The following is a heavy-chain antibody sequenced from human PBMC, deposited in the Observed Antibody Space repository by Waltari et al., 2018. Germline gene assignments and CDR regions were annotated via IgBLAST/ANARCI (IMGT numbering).Heavy chain of an antibody. J-gene: IGHJ4*02. CDR1: GFIFRNYA. CDR2: FWRDDP. V-gene: IGHV3-23*03. CDR3: AKDLGQIVPTGGY. Sequence: EIQLLESGGGLVQPGGSLRLSCAASGFIFRNYAMSWVGQASGKGREWVSVFWRDDPYYAESVKGRFTISRDNSKNTLYLQMNSLRAEDTAVYYCAKDLGQIVPTGGYWGQGTLVTVSS. D-gene: IGHD5-12*01.